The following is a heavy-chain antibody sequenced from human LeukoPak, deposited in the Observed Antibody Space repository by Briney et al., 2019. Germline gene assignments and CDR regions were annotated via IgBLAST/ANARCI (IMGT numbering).Heavy chain of an antibody. CDR2: ISGSGGST. J-gene: IGHJ4*02. Sequence: QPGGSLRLSCAASGFTFSSYAMSWVRQAPGKGLEWVSAISGSGGSTYYADSVKGRFTISRDNSKNTLYLQMNSLRAEDTAVYYCAKDISLQGGWSLYFDYWGQGTLVTVSS. V-gene: IGHV3-23*01. CDR1: GFTFSSYA. D-gene: IGHD6-19*01. CDR3: AKDISLQGGWSLYFDY.